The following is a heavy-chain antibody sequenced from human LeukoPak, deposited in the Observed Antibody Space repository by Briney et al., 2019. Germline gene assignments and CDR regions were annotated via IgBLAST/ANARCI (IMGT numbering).Heavy chain of an antibody. CDR3: ARAPYSSSSTYYYYYYMDV. V-gene: IGHV3-66*02. Sequence: GSLRLSCAASGFTVSSNYMSWVRQAPGKGLEWVSVIYSGGSTYYADSVKGRFTISRDNSKNTLYLQMNSLRAEDTAVYYCARAPYSSSSTYYYYYYMDVWGKGTTVTVSS. CDR1: GFTVSSNY. J-gene: IGHJ6*03. CDR2: IYSGGST. D-gene: IGHD6-6*01.